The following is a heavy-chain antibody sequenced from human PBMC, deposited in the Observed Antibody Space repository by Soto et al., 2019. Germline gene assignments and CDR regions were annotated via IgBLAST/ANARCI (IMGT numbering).Heavy chain of an antibody. CDR3: AREASTYRGSGFAY. Sequence: EVQLVESGGGLVKPGGSLRLSCAASGFTFSSYSMNWVRQAPGKGLEWVSSISSSSSYIYYADSVKGRFTISRDNAKNPLYLQMNGVRAEDTALWCCAREASTYRGSGFAYWGPRPRVLVSS. CDR2: ISSSSSYI. J-gene: IGHJ4*02. CDR1: GFTFSSYS. V-gene: IGHV3-21*03. D-gene: IGHD5-12*01.